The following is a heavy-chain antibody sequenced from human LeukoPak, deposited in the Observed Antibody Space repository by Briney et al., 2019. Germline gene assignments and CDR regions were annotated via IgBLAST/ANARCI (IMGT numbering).Heavy chain of an antibody. D-gene: IGHD4-17*01. Sequence: SETLSLTCTVSGGSISSGGYYWSWIRQHPGKGLEWIGYIYYSGSTYYNPSLKSRVTISVDTSKNQFSLKLSSVTAADTAVYYCARVDDYGDYAFDYWGQGTLVTVSS. J-gene: IGHJ4*02. CDR2: IYYSGST. CDR3: ARVDDYGDYAFDY. V-gene: IGHV4-31*03. CDR1: GGSISSGGYY.